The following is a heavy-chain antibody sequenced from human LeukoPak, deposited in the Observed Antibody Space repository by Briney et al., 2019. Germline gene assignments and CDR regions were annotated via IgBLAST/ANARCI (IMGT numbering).Heavy chain of an antibody. J-gene: IGHJ4*02. V-gene: IGHV1-46*01. D-gene: IGHD2-21*01. CDR3: ARGMWWETRGRYFDY. Sequence: GASVKVSCKASGYTFTSYYMHWVRQAPGQGLEWMGIINPSGGSTSYAQKFQGRVTMTRDTSTSTVYMELSSLRSEDTAVYYCARGMWWETRGRYFDYWGQGTLVTVSS. CDR1: GYTFTSYY. CDR2: INPSGGST.